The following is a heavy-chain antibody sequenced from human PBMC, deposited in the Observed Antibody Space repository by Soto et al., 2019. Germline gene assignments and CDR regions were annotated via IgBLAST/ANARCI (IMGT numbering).Heavy chain of an antibody. Sequence: QVQLVQSGAEVKKPGSSVKVSCKTPGGSFRRYSISWVRQAPGQGLEWMGGINPISGTPHYAEKFQGRLTITADPSTYPAYMELRSLRSDDTAVYYCARDLMRSGTEDYWGQGTLVTVSS. CDR3: ARDLMRSGTEDY. V-gene: IGHV1-69*01. CDR1: GGSFRRYS. J-gene: IGHJ4*02. D-gene: IGHD6-19*01. CDR2: INPISGTP.